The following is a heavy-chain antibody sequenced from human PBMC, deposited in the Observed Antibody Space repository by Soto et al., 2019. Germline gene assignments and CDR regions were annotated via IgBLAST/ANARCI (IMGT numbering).Heavy chain of an antibody. CDR1: GFTFDDYA. V-gene: IGHV3-9*01. CDR2: ISWNSGSI. D-gene: IGHD3-10*01. Sequence: EVQLVESGGGLVQPGRSLRLSCAASGFTFDDYAMHWVRQAPGKGLEWVSGISWNSGSIGYADSVKGRFTISRDNAKNSLYLQINSLRAEDTAVYYGAKDIDGSGSYYGGPWFDPWGKGTLVTVSS. J-gene: IGHJ5*02. CDR3: AKDIDGSGSYYGGPWFDP.